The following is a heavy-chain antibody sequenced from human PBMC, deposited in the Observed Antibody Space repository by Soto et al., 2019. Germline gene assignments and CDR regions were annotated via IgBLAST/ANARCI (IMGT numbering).Heavy chain of an antibody. Sequence: EVQLLESGGGLVQPGGSLRLSCAASGFTFSSHAMSWVRQAPGKGLDWGSTIGGSGGSTYYADSVKGRFTISRDNYNHSLYLQMNSLRDGDTAVYYCAKGILVKPPGTRAFDIWGQGTMVIVSS. CDR3: AKGILVKPPGTRAFDI. V-gene: IGHV3-23*01. D-gene: IGHD6-13*01. CDR2: IGGSGGST. J-gene: IGHJ3*02. CDR1: GFTFSSHA.